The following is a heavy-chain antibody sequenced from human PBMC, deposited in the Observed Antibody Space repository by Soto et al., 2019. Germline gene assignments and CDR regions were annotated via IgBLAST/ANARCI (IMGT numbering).Heavy chain of an antibody. J-gene: IGHJ4*02. V-gene: IGHV1-69*01. Sequence: QVQLVQSGAEVKKPGSSVKVSCTASGGIFSTYAISWLRQAPGQGLEWMGGIIPIFGTPNYAQRFQGRVTITADESTSTAYMELSRLRSEDTAVYYCARDRDDDGSGNYENRIACWGQGNLVTVSS. D-gene: IGHD3-10*01. CDR1: GGIFSTYA. CDR2: IIPIFGTP. CDR3: ARDRDDDGSGNYENRIAC.